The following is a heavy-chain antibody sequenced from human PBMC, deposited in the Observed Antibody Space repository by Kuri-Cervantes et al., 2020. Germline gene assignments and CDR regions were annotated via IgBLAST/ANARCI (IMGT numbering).Heavy chain of an antibody. J-gene: IGHJ3*02. CDR1: GYTFTYRY. V-gene: IGHV1-45*02. D-gene: IGHD2-8*02. Sequence: SVKVSCKASGYTFTYRYLHWVRQAPGQALEWMGWITPFNGNTNYAQKFQDRVTITTDESTSTAYMELSSLRSEDTAVYYCARASGVGAFDIWGQGTMVTVSS. CDR2: ITPFNGNT. CDR3: ARASGVGAFDI.